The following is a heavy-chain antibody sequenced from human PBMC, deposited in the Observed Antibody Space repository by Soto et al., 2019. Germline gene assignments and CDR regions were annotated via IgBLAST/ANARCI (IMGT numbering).Heavy chain of an antibody. V-gene: IGHV1-24*01. Sequence: ASVKVSCKASGGTFSSYAISWVRQAPGQGLEWMGGFDPEDGETIYAQKFQGRVTMTEDTSTDTAYMELSSLRSEDTAVYYCATRRLGYCSGGSCYEDAFDIWGQGTMVTVSS. D-gene: IGHD2-15*01. J-gene: IGHJ3*02. CDR1: GGTFSSYA. CDR2: FDPEDGET. CDR3: ATRRLGYCSGGSCYEDAFDI.